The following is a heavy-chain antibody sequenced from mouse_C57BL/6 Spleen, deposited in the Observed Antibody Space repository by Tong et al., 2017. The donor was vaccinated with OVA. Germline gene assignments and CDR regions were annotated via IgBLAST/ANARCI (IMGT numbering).Heavy chain of an antibody. CDR2: ISSGGSYT. CDR1: GFTFSSYA. J-gene: IGHJ3*01. D-gene: IGHD2-14*01. Sequence: EVQLQESGGGLVKPGGSLKLSCAASGFTFSSYAMSWVRQTPEKRLEWVATISSGGSYTYYPDSVKGRFTISRDNAKNTLYLQMSSLKSEDTAMYYCARREVRRAWFAYWGQGTLVTVSA. V-gene: IGHV5-9-3*01. CDR3: ARREVRRAWFAY.